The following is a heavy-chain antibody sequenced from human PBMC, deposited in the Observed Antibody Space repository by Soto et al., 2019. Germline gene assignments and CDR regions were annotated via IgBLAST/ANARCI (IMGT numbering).Heavy chain of an antibody. Sequence: ASVKGSCKAAGYSFTGDYMHWVRQAPGQGLEWMGWINPNSGGTNYAQKFQGRVTMTRDTSISTAYMELSRLRSDDTAVYYCARDITGYSSGWGQGTLVTVYS. CDR3: ARDITGYSSG. J-gene: IGHJ4*02. D-gene: IGHD6-19*01. CDR1: GYSFTGDY. CDR2: INPNSGGT. V-gene: IGHV1-2*02.